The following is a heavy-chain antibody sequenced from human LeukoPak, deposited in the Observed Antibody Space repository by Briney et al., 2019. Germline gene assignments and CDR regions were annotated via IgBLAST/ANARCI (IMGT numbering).Heavy chain of an antibody. J-gene: IGHJ5*02. CDR1: GGSFSGYY. CDR2: INHSGST. CDR3: ARGRGNSQKNWFDP. Sequence: SETLSLTCAVSGGSFSGYYWSWIRQPPGKGLEWIGEINHSGSTNYNPSLKSRVTISVDTSKNQFSLKLSSVPAADTAVYYCARGRGNSQKNWFDPWGQGTLVTVSS. V-gene: IGHV4-34*01. D-gene: IGHD5-18*01.